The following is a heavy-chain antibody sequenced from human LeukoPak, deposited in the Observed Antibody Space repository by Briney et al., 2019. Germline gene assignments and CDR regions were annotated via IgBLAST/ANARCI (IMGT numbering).Heavy chain of an antibody. J-gene: IGHJ6*02. D-gene: IGHD3-3*01. CDR3: ARDGTVFGVVILHGMDV. V-gene: IGHV1-46*01. CDR2: INPSGGST. CDR1: GYTFTSYY. Sequence: ASVKVSFKASGYTFTSYYMHWVRQAPGQGLEWMGIINPSGGSTSYAQKFQGRVTMTRDTDTSTVYMELGSLRSEDTAVYYCARDGTVFGVVILHGMDVWGQGTTVTVSS.